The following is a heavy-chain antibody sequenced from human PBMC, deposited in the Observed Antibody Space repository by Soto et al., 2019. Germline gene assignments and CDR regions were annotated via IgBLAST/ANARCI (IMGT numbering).Heavy chain of an antibody. CDR3: ARRWAYSSSQGNWFDP. D-gene: IGHD6-6*01. Sequence: GASVKVSCKASGGTFSSYAISWVRQAPGQGLEWMGGIIPIFGTANYAQKFQGRVTITADESTSTAYMELSSLRSEDTAVYYCARRWAYSSSQGNWFDPWGQGTLVTVSS. V-gene: IGHV1-69*13. CDR1: GGTFSSYA. J-gene: IGHJ5*02. CDR2: IIPIFGTA.